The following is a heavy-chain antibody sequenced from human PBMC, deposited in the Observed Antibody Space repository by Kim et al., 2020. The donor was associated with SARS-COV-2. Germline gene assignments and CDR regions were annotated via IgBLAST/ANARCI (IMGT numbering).Heavy chain of an antibody. J-gene: IGHJ4*02. D-gene: IGHD3-22*01. CDR1: GGSITSDYY. Sequence: SETLSLTCTVSGGSITSDYYWGWVRQAPGKGLEWIGSVRYSGSTWYNPSLKSRVTTSVDTSKNQFSLKLSSVIASDTAVYYCARHRLRGGDNSDFSFYFDSWGQGTLVTVSP. CDR2: VRYSGST. CDR3: ARHRLRGGDNSDFSFYFDS. V-gene: IGHV4-39*01.